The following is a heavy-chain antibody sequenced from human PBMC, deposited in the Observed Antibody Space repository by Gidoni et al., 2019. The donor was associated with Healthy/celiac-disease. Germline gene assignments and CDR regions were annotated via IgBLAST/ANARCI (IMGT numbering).Heavy chain of an antibody. CDR3: ARGPTQYYDFWSAQPSPYYMDV. J-gene: IGHJ6*03. CDR2: ISAYNGNT. D-gene: IGHD3-3*01. Sequence: SWVRQAPGQGLEWMGWISAYNGNTNYAQKLQGRVTMTTDTSTSTAYMELRSLRSDDTAVYYCARGPTQYYDFWSAQPSPYYMDVWGKGTTVTVSS. V-gene: IGHV1-18*01.